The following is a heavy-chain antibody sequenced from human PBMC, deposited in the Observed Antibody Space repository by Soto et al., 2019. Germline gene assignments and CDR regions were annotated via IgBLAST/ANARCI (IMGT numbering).Heavy chain of an antibody. CDR2: ISLYSDGT. CDR1: GYTFSNYG. V-gene: IGHV1-18*01. D-gene: IGHD2-2*01. J-gene: IGHJ5*02. CDR3: ARVVPGAEAWFGP. Sequence: GASVKVSCKTSGYTFSNYGITWVRQAPGQPLEWLGWISLYSDGTNYAQKFQGRVTMTTDTSTTTAYMELRSLRSDDTAVYYCARVVPGAEAWFGPWGQGTLVTVSS.